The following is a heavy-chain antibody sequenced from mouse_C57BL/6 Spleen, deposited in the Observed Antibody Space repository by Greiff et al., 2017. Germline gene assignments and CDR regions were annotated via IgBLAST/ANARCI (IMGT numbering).Heavy chain of an antibody. CDR1: GYTFTDYY. D-gene: IGHD2-4*01. CDR3: ARSGYYDYYYYAMDY. V-gene: IGHV1-76*01. CDR2: IYPGSGNT. J-gene: IGHJ4*01. Sequence: VQLQQSGAELVRPGASVKLSCKASGYTFTDYYINWVKQRPGQGLEWIARIYPGSGNTYYNEKFKGKATLTAEKSSSTAYMQLSSLTSEDSAVYFCARSGYYDYYYYAMDYWGQGTSVTVSS.